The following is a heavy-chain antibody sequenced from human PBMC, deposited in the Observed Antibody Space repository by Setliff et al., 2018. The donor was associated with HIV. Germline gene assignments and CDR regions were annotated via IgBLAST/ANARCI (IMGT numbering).Heavy chain of an antibody. CDR1: GFTFSNAW. D-gene: IGHD3-16*01. J-gene: IGHJ4*02. Sequence: GGSLRLSCAASGFTFSNAWMNWVRQTPGKGLEWVSRINSDGSVTNYADSVKGRFTISRDNAKNTLYLQMSSLRADDTAVYYCARVDDDYVWARTYFDYWGQGSLVTVSS. CDR3: ARVDDDYVWARTYFDY. V-gene: IGHV3-74*01. CDR2: INSDGSVT.